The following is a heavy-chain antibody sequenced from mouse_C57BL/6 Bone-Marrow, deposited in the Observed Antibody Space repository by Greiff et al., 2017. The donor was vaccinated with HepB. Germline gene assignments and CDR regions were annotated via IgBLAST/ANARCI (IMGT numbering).Heavy chain of an antibody. V-gene: IGHV1-74*01. Sequence: QVQLQQPGAELVKPGASVKVSCKASGYTFTSYWMHWVKQRPGQGLEWIGRIHPSDSATNYNQKFKGKATLTVDKSSSTAYMQHSSLTSEDSAVYYCAVLTTVVARMDYWGQGTSVTVSS. J-gene: IGHJ4*01. CDR3: AVLTTVVARMDY. CDR1: GYTFTSYW. D-gene: IGHD1-1*01. CDR2: IHPSDSAT.